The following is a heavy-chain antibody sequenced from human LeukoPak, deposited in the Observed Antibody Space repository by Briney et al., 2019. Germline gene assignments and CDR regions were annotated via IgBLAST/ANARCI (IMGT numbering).Heavy chain of an antibody. CDR3: ARGYSSSLLWDY. J-gene: IGHJ4*02. CDR1: GGSISSYY. CDR2: IYYSGST. V-gene: IGHV4-59*01. D-gene: IGHD6-13*01. Sequence: SETLSLTCTVSGGSISSYYWSWIRQPPGRGREWIGYIYYSGSTNYNPSLKSRVTISVDTSKNQFSLKLSSVTAADTAVYYCARGYSSSLLWDYWGQGTLVTVSS.